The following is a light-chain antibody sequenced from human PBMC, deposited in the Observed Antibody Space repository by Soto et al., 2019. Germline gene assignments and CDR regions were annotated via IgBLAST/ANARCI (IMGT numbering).Light chain of an antibody. Sequence: DIQMTQSPSTLSASVGDRVTIACRASQSISSWLAWYQQKPWKAPTLLIYGASSLESGVPSRFSGSGSVTEFTRTIDSLQPDDFAAYYCQQYSSSSPTFGQGTKLEI. CDR2: GAS. J-gene: IGKJ2*01. CDR1: QSISSW. CDR3: QQYSSSSPT. V-gene: IGKV1-5*01.